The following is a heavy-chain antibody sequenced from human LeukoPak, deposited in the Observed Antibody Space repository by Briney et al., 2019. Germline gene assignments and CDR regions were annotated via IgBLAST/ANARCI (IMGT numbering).Heavy chain of an antibody. V-gene: IGHV4-34*01. D-gene: IGHD3-3*01. CDR2: INHSGST. Sequence: KPSETLSLTCAVYGGSFSGYYWSWIRQPPGKGLEWIGEINHSGSTNYNPSLESRVTISVDPSKNQFSLKLSSVTAADTAVYYCARGSRSDFWSGYYTRVLGYFDYWGQGTLVTVSS. CDR1: GGSFSGYY. J-gene: IGHJ4*02. CDR3: ARGSRSDFWSGYYTRVLGYFDY.